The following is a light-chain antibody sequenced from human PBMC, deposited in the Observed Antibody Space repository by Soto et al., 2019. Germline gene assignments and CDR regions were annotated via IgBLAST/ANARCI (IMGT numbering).Light chain of an antibody. CDR1: SSDVGGYNY. V-gene: IGLV2-14*01. CDR3: SSYTSISTDVL. Sequence: ALTQPASVSGSPGQSITISCTGTSSDVGGYNYVSWYQQHPGKAPKLMIYEVSNRPSGVSHRFSGSRSGNTASLTISGLQAEDEAEYYCSSYTSISTDVLFGAGTQLTVL. J-gene: IGLJ2*01. CDR2: EVS.